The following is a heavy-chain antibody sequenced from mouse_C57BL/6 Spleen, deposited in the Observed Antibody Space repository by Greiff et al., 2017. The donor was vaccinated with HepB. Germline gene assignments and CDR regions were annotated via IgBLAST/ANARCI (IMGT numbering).Heavy chain of an antibody. CDR3: AKNRGDPWYFDV. Sequence: QVQLQQSGPGLVQPSQRLSITCTVSGFSFTSYGVHWVRQSPGKGLEWLGVIWRGGSTDYNAAFMSRLSITKDNSKSQVFFKMNSLQADDTAIYYCAKNRGDPWYFDVWGTGTTVTVSS. CDR1: GFSFTSYG. CDR2: IWRGGST. J-gene: IGHJ1*03. D-gene: IGHD3-3*01. V-gene: IGHV2-5*01.